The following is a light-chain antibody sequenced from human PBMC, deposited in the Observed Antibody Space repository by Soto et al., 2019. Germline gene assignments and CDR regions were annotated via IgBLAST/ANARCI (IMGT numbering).Light chain of an antibody. Sequence: IQLTQSPSSLSASVGDRVTITCRASQGIDNYLAWYQQKPGTAPKLLIYAASTFQSGVPSRFSGRGSGTDFTLTISSLQPADFATYSCQQLSGYPWTFGQGTKVEIK. J-gene: IGKJ1*01. CDR1: QGIDNY. V-gene: IGKV1-9*01. CDR2: AAS. CDR3: QQLSGYPWT.